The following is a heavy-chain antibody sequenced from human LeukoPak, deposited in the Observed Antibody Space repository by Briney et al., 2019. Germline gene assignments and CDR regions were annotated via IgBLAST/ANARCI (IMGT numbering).Heavy chain of an antibody. CDR1: GFTFSSYA. J-gene: IGHJ4*02. Sequence: GGSLRLSCAASGFTFSSYAMSWVRQAPGKGLEWVSAISGSGGSTYYADSVKGRFTISRDNSENTLYLQMNSLRAEDTAVYYCAKQGVLIRSYRDGVDYWGRGTLVTVSS. CDR3: AKQGVLIRSYRDGVDY. D-gene: IGHD1-26*01. CDR2: ISGSGGST. V-gene: IGHV3-23*01.